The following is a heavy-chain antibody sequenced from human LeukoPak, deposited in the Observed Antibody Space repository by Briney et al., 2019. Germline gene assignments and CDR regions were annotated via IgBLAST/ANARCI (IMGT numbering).Heavy chain of an antibody. CDR3: ARDGATYYYYYYMDV. Sequence: GASVKVSCKASGYTFTCYYMHWVRQAPGQGLEWMGWINPNSGGTNYAQKFQGRVTMTRDTSISTAYMELSRLRSDDTAVYYCARDGATYYYYYYMDVWGKGTTVTVSS. V-gene: IGHV1-2*02. CDR2: INPNSGGT. D-gene: IGHD5-12*01. J-gene: IGHJ6*03. CDR1: GYTFTCYY.